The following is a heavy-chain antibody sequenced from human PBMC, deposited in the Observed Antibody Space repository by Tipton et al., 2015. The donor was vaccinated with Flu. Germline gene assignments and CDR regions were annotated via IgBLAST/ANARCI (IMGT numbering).Heavy chain of an antibody. CDR2: ISSSGTTI. D-gene: IGHD7-27*01. J-gene: IGHJ4*02. CDR1: GFTFSSYE. CDR3: ATLTGDDY. V-gene: IGHV3-48*03. Sequence: LSLTCAASGFTFSSYEMNWVRQAPAKGLEWLSYISSSGTTISYADSVRGRFTISRDNAKNSLYLQLNSLRAEDTALYYCATLTGDDYWGQGDLVTVSS.